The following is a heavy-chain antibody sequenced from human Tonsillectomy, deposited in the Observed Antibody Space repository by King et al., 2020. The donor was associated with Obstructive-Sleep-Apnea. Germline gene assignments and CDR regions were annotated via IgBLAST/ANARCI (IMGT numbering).Heavy chain of an antibody. D-gene: IGHD2-2*02. CDR1: GFTFRNFG. CDR3: AKDRYTAGKLIDS. V-gene: IGHV3-30*02. J-gene: IGHJ4*02. CDR2: IRFDGIRE. Sequence: VQLVESGGGVVQPGGSLRLSCAASGFTFRNFGMHWVRQAPGKGLEWVAFIRFDGIREYSVDSVKGRFTISRDNSKNTLYLQMNSLRAEDTAVYFCAKDRYTAGKLIDSWGQGTLVTVSS.